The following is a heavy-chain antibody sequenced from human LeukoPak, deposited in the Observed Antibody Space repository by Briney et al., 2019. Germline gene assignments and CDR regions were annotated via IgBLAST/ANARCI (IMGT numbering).Heavy chain of an antibody. V-gene: IGHV1-2*02. CDR2: INPNSGGT. D-gene: IGHD5-12*01. CDR1: GYTFTGYY. CDR3: AAERYRGYAQGFDP. Sequence: ASVKVSCKASGYTFTGYYMHWVRQAPGQGLEWMGWINPNSGGTNYAQKFQGRVTITRDMSTSTAYMELSSLRSEDTAVYYCAAERYRGYAQGFDPWGQGTLVTVSS. J-gene: IGHJ5*02.